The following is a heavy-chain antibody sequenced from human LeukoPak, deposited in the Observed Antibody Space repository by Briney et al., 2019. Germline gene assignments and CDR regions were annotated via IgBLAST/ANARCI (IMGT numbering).Heavy chain of an antibody. CDR2: IYPGDSDS. D-gene: IGHD1-26*01. CDR1: GYRFTSSW. J-gene: IGHJ3*02. V-gene: IGHV5-51*01. Sequence: GESLKISCKGSGYRFTSSWIGWVRQRPGKGLDWMGIIYPGDSDSRYSASFQGQVTISADKSSRIAYLQWSSLKASDTAMYYCARVRSGDYSEDAFDIWGQGTMVTVSS. CDR3: ARVRSGDYSEDAFDI.